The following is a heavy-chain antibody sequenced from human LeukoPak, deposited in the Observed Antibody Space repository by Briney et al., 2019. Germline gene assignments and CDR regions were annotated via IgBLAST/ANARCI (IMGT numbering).Heavy chain of an antibody. D-gene: IGHD1-26*01. Sequence: SETLSLTCIVSGVSISGGDYWSWIRQHPGKGLEWIGYIFYRGNTYYGPSLKSRVSMSIDTSKNQFSLMLSSVTAADTAVYYCARVIEYSGRFDPWGQGTLVTVSS. CDR1: GVSISGGDY. CDR2: IFYRGNT. CDR3: ARVIEYSGRFDP. J-gene: IGHJ5*02. V-gene: IGHV4-31*03.